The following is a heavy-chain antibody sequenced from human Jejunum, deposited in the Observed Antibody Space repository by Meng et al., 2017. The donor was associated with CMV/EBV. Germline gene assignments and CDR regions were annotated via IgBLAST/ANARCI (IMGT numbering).Heavy chain of an antibody. Sequence: EVLLVECGGRWVQPGGSLRLSCEASGFTFSGHWMNWVRQAPGKGPEWVANINQGGNRKYYVDSVKGRFTISRDNARNSVYLQLDSLRTEDTAVYYCARDPDSIDGVSFDFWGQGTLVTASS. CDR1: GFTFSGHW. J-gene: IGHJ4*02. CDR3: ARDPDSIDGVSFDF. CDR2: INQGGNRK. V-gene: IGHV3-7*04. D-gene: IGHD2-21*01.